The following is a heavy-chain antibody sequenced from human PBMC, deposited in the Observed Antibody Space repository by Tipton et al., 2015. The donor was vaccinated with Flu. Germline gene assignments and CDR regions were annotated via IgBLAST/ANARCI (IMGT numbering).Heavy chain of an antibody. CDR1: GGSVSSGSYY. Sequence: LVKPSETLSLTCTVSGGSVSSGSYYWNWIRQPPGKGLEWIGYIYYSGSTNYNPSLKSRVTISVDTSKNQFSLKLSSGTAADTAVYYCARVLGYGDQYVYAFDIWGQGTMVTVSS. CDR3: ARVLGYGDQYVYAFDI. CDR2: IYYSGST. D-gene: IGHD4-17*01. V-gene: IGHV4-61*01. J-gene: IGHJ3*02.